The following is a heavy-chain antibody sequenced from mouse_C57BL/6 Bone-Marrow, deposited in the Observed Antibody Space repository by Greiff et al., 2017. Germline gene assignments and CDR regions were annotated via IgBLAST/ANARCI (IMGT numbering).Heavy chain of an antibody. V-gene: IGHV1-61*01. Sequence: QVQLQQPGAELVRPGSSVKLSCKASGYTFTSYRMDWVKQRPGQGLAWIGNIYPSDSETHYKQQFNDKATLTVDKSSSAAYMQLNSLTSEDAAVYDCERERSDCKDYAMGYWGQGTSVTVSS. CDR1: GYTFTSYR. J-gene: IGHJ4*01. CDR2: IYPSDSET. CDR3: ERERSDCKDYAMGY. D-gene: IGHD1-3*01.